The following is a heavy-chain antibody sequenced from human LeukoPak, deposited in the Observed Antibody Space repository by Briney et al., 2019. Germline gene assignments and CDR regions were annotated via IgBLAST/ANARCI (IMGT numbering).Heavy chain of an antibody. CDR1: GGSISSYY. Sequence: PSETLSLTCTISGGSISSYYWSWIRQPPGKGLEWLGYLYYTGSTNYNPSLKSRVTISVDTSKTQFSLKLSSVTAADTAVYYCARQGYGYCSGTSCYAGFDTWGQGTLVTVSS. CDR3: ARQGYGYCSGTSCYAGFDT. D-gene: IGHD2-2*01. J-gene: IGHJ4*02. V-gene: IGHV4-59*08. CDR2: LYYTGST.